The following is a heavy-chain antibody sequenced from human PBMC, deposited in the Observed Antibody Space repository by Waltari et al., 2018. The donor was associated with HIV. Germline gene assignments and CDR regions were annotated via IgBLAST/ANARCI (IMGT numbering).Heavy chain of an antibody. CDR3: ARDRSSSWYGKDYYYFGMDV. CDR2: IWYDGSNK. V-gene: IGHV3-33*01. D-gene: IGHD6-13*01. J-gene: IGHJ6*02. Sequence: QVQVVQSGGGVVQPGRSLRLSCAGAGFTFSRYGMHWVRQAPGKGVEWVALIWYDGSNKYYADAVKGRFAISRDNSKNTVYLQMNSLRAEDTAVYYCARDRSSSWYGKDYYYFGMDVWGQGTTVTVSS. CDR1: GFTFSRYG.